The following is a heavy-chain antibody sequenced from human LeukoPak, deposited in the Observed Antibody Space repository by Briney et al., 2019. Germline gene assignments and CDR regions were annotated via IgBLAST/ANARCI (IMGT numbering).Heavy chain of an antibody. D-gene: IGHD5-24*01. CDR2: ISWNSGSI. J-gene: IGHJ4*02. CDR1: GFTFDDYA. CDR3: AKEDGMATSNPPFDY. Sequence: PGRSLRLSCAASGFTFDDYAMHWVRQAPGKGLEWVSGISWNSGSIGYADSVKGRFTISRDNAKNSLYLQMNSLRAEDTALYYCAKEDGMATSNPPFDYWGQGTLVTVSS. V-gene: IGHV3-9*01.